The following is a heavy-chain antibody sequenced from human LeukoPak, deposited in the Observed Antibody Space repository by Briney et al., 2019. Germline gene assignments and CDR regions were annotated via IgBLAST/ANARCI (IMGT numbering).Heavy chain of an antibody. CDR3: SRPATVTTSFWYFDI. V-gene: IGHV4-39*01. CDR2: IFYSGST. CDR1: GGSISTSSYY. Sequence: SETLSLTCTISGGSISTSSYYWGWIRQPPGKGLEWIGSIFYSGSTYYNPSLKSRVTISVDTSKNQFSLNLSSVTAADTAVYYCSRPATVTTSFWYFDIWGRGTLVTVSS. J-gene: IGHJ2*01. D-gene: IGHD4-17*01.